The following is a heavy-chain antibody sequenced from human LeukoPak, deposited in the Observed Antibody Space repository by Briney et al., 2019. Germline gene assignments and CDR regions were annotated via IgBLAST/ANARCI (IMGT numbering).Heavy chain of an antibody. CDR2: TYCRSKWYN. CDR1: GDSVSSNSAA. Sequence: SQTLSLTCAISGDSVSSNSAAWNWIRQSPSRGLEWLGRTYCRSKWYNDYAVSVKSRITINPDTSKNQFSLQLNSVTPEDTAVYYCARSVGTVVVPAAMTYGMDVWGQGTTVTVSS. D-gene: IGHD2-2*01. J-gene: IGHJ6*02. CDR3: ARSVGTVVVPAAMTYGMDV. V-gene: IGHV6-1*01.